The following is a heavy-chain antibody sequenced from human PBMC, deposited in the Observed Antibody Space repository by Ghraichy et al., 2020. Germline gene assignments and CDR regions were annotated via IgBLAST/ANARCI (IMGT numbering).Heavy chain of an antibody. V-gene: IGHV3-21*06. D-gene: IGHD2-2*01. CDR3: ARSTSSTRHFDY. CDR2: ISSDSNSI. J-gene: IGHJ4*02. CDR1: GFTFTTYT. Sequence: GGSLRLSCVASGFTFTTYTINWVRQAPGKGLEWVSSISSDSNSIYYADSMRGRFTISRDNARNSLYLQMNSLRAEDTALYYCARSTSSTRHFDYWGQGTLVTVSS.